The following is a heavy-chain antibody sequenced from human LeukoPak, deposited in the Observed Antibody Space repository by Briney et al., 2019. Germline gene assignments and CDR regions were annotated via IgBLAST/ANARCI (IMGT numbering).Heavy chain of an antibody. Sequence: PGRSLRLSCAASGFIFSSYAMHWVRQAPGKGLEWVAFISYDGSNKHYAEPVQGRSTISRDNSKNTLYLQMNSLRPEDTAVYYCARARFGYNRGPFDYWGQGILVTVSS. D-gene: IGHD5-24*01. CDR3: ARARFGYNRGPFDY. CDR2: ISYDGSNK. V-gene: IGHV3-30-3*01. J-gene: IGHJ4*02. CDR1: GFIFSSYA.